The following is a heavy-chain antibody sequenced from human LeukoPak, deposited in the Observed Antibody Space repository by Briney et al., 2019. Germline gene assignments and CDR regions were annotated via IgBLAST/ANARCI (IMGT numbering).Heavy chain of an antibody. Sequence: GGSLRFSCAASGFTFSSYGMHWVRQTPGKGLEWVAVISYDGSNRYYADSVKGRFTISRDNSKNTLYLQMNSLRAEDTAVYYCAKDVGIVATISSTYWGQGTLVTVSS. CDR1: GFTFSSYG. D-gene: IGHD5-12*01. CDR3: AKDVGIVATISSTY. V-gene: IGHV3-30*18. CDR2: ISYDGSNR. J-gene: IGHJ4*02.